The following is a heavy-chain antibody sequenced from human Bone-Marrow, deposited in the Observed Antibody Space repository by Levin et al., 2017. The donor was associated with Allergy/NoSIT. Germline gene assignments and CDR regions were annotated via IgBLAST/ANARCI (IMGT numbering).Heavy chain of an antibody. CDR1: GFTVSSDY. CDR3: ARAGYSYDTSGHYYFDQ. CDR2: VYSGGTT. D-gene: IGHD3-22*01. J-gene: IGHJ4*02. V-gene: IGHV3-66*01. Sequence: ASETLSLTCAVSGFTVSSDYMNWVRQAPGKGLEWVSVVYSGGTTYFADSVKGRFSISRDNAKNTLFLQMNSLRVEDTAVYYCARAGYSYDTSGHYYFDQWGQGTLVTVSS.